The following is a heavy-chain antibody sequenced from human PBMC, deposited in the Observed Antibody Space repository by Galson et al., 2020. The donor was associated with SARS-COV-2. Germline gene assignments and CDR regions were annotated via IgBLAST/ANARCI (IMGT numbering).Heavy chain of an antibody. V-gene: IGHV3-7*04. D-gene: IGHD7-27*01. J-gene: IGHJ4*02. CDR3: ARGHWGRDY. CDR2: IKPDGSDK. Sequence: GESLKTSCVGSGFTFSTYWMSWVRQAPGKGLEWVADIKPDGSDKYYVDSVKGRFTIARDNAKKSLYLQMNSLGAEDTAVYYCARGHWGRDYWGQGTLVTVSS. CDR1: GFTFSTYW.